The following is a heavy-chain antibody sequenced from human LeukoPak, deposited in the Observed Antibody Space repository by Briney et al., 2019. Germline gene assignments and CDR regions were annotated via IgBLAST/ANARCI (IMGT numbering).Heavy chain of an antibody. CDR3: ARHIVGTTPLDM. D-gene: IGHD1-26*01. Sequence: GEPLKISCKGSGYSYTSDWIAGVRQMPGKGLERMRIIYPSESGTKYSPSFQGQVSISAEQSISTAYLQWGSLKASDTAIYYCARHIVGTTPLDMWGQGTMVTVSS. CDR1: GYSYTSDW. V-gene: IGHV5-51*01. CDR2: IYPSESGT. J-gene: IGHJ3*02.